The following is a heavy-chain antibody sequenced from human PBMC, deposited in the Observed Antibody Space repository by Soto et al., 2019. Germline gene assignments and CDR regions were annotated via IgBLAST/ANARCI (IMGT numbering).Heavy chain of an antibody. CDR3: AKNQERELPRVIDF. CDR2: MSGSSSTT. Sequence: EVRLLESGGGLVKPGGSLRLSCATSGLTFSNYAMSWVRQAPGGGLEWVSSMSGSSSTTYYEDSVRGRFTISRDISKNTLYLKMSRLRSEDTALYYCAKNQERELPRVIDFWGQGTLVTVSS. D-gene: IGHD1-7*01. V-gene: IGHV3-23*01. J-gene: IGHJ4*02. CDR1: GLTFSNYA.